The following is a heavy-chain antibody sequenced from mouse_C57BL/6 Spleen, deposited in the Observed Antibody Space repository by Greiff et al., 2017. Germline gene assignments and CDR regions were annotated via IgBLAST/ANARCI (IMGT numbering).Heavy chain of an antibody. J-gene: IGHJ1*03. Sequence: QVQLQQSGAELVKPGASVKISCKASGYAFSSYWMNWVKQRPGKGLEWIGQIYPGDGDTNYNGKFKGKATLTADKSSSTAYMQLSSLTSEDSAVYFCARAYYSHWYFDVWGTGTTVTVSS. CDR2: IYPGDGDT. V-gene: IGHV1-80*01. CDR3: ARAYYSHWYFDV. D-gene: IGHD2-12*01. CDR1: GYAFSSYW.